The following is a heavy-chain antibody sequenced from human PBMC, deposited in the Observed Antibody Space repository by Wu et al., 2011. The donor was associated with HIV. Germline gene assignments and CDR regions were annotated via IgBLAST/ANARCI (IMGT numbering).Heavy chain of an antibody. Sequence: QVQLVQSGAEVKKPGASVKVSCKASGYTFTNSGINWVRQAPGQGLEWMGRISAYNGDTNYAQKFQGRVTMTTDTSTSTAYMELRSLRSDDTAFYYCARDHIVVVPAAPKPYYYYYMDVWG. V-gene: IGHV1-18*01. CDR2: ISAYNGDT. CDR3: ARDHIVVVPAAPKPYYYYYMDV. J-gene: IGHJ6*03. D-gene: IGHD2-2*01. CDR1: GYTFTNSG.